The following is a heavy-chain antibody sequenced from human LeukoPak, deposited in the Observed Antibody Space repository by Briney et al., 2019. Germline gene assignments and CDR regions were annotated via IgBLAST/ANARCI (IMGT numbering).Heavy chain of an antibody. CDR3: AMIKEG. CDR1: AFTFDAYA. CDR2: ISWNSGSI. Sequence: GRSLRLSCAASAFTFDAYAMHWVRQAPGKGLKWVSGISWNSGSIAYADSVKGRFTISRDNAKNSLYLQMNSLRAEDTAVYYCAMIKEGWGQGTLVTVSS. V-gene: IGHV3-9*01. J-gene: IGHJ4*02. D-gene: IGHD3-22*01.